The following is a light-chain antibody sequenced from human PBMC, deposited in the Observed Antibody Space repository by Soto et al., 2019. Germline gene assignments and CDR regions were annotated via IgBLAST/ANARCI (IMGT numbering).Light chain of an antibody. CDR3: SSYTSSNTVT. V-gene: IGLV2-14*03. CDR1: SSDVGGYNY. CDR2: DVT. J-gene: IGLJ2*01. Sequence: QSALTQPASVSGSPGQSIAISCTGTSSDVGGYNYVSWFQHHPGKAPKLIIYDVTNRPSGVSNRFSGSKSGNTASLTISGLQAEDEADYYCSSYTSSNTVTFGGGTKLTVL.